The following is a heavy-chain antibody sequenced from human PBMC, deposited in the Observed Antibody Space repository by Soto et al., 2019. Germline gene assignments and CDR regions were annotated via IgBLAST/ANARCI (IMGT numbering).Heavy chain of an antibody. CDR1: GGPISGDYY. V-gene: IGHV4-34*01. J-gene: IGHJ6*02. CDR2: INHSGST. CDR3: AKGFLEWSAPDYYYYGMDV. D-gene: IGHD3-3*01. Sequence: SETLALTCNVSGGPISGDYYWTWIRQTPGKGLEGIGEINHSGSTNYNPAPESRVTMSVDTSKNQFSLKLSSVTAADTAVYYCAKGFLEWSAPDYYYYGMDVWGRGTTVAVSS.